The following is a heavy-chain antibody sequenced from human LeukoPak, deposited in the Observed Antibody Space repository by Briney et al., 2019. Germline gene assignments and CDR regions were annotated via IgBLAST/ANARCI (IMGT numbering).Heavy chain of an antibody. CDR1: GFTFSSYA. CDR3: AKDQGPGGWFDP. J-gene: IGHJ5*02. Sequence: GRSLRLSCAASGFTFSSYAMSWVRQAPGKGLEWVSAISGSGGSTYYADSVKGRFTISRDNSKNTLYLQMNSLRAEDTAVYYCAKDQGPGGWFDPWGQGTLVTVSS. CDR2: ISGSGGST. V-gene: IGHV3-23*01. D-gene: IGHD3-16*01.